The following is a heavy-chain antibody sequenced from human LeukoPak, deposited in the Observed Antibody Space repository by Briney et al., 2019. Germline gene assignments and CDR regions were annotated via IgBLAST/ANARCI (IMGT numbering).Heavy chain of an antibody. V-gene: IGHV3-48*03. CDR1: GFTFSSYE. CDR2: ISTSGSTI. D-gene: IGHD6-13*01. CDR3: ASKYSSSWDGYY. Sequence: PGGSLRLSCAASGFTFSSYEMNWVRQAPGKGLEGVSYISTSGSTIYYADSVKGRFTISRDNAKKSLYLQMNSLRAEDTAVYYCASKYSSSWDGYYWGQGTLVTVSS. J-gene: IGHJ4*02.